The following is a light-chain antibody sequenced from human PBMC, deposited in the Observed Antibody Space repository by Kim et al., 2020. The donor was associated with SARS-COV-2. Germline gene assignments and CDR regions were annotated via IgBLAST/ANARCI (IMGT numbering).Light chain of an antibody. J-gene: IGLJ2*01. CDR3: ISYVDSSDPHVL. V-gene: IGLV2-8*01. Sequence: NYCSRYPHHPAKAPKLVVYEVFKPPAGVPDRFSGSKSVNTASLTVSRLQTEDEADYYCISYVDSSDPHVLFGGGTKLTVL. CDR1: NY. CDR2: EVF.